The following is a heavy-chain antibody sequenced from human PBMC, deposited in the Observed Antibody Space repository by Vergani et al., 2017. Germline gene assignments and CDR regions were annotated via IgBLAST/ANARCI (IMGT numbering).Heavy chain of an antibody. CDR3: ARSSIAAAGGDFDY. Sequence: QLQLQESGPGLVKPSETLSLTCTVSGGSISSSSYYWGWHRQPPGKGLGWIVSIYYSGSTYYNPSLESRVTISVDTSKNQFSLKLSSVTAAGTALYYCARSSIAAAGGDFDYWGQGTLVTVSS. V-gene: IGHV4-39*01. D-gene: IGHD6-13*01. J-gene: IGHJ4*02. CDR2: IYYSGST. CDR1: GGSISSSSYY.